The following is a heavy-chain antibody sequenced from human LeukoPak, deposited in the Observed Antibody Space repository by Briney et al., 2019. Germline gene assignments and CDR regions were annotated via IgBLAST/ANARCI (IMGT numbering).Heavy chain of an antibody. CDR1: GGTFSSYA. Sequence: SVKVSCKASGGTFSSYAISWVRQAPGQGLEWMGGIIPIFGTANYAQKFQGRVTITADESTSTAYMELSSLRSEDTAVYYCARDAYDSSGYYYFGPPHLFDYWGQGTLVTVSS. CDR3: ARDAYDSSGYYYFGPPHLFDY. CDR2: IIPIFGTA. J-gene: IGHJ4*02. D-gene: IGHD3-22*01. V-gene: IGHV1-69*01.